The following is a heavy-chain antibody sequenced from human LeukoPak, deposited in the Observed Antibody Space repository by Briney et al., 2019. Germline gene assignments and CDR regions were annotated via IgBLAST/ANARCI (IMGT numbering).Heavy chain of an antibody. CDR2: INHNGNVN. CDR3: ARNSVAGTGNY. J-gene: IGHJ4*02. V-gene: IGHV3-7*03. CDR1: GFTFSSYW. Sequence: PGGSLRLSCAASGFTFSSYWMNWARQAPGKGLEWVASINHNGNVNYYVDSVKGRFTISRDNAKNSLYLQMSNLRAEDTAVYYCARNSVAGTGNYWGQGTLVTVSS. D-gene: IGHD6-19*01.